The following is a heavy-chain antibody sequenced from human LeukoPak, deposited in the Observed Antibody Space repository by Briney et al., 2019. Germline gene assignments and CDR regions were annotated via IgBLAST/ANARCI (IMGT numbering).Heavy chain of an antibody. CDR3: ARAMDV. CDR2: IKHDGSEK. V-gene: IGHV3-7*01. Sequence: GGSLRLSCAASGFTFTDYWMTWVRQTPGKGLEWVANIKHDGSEKYYVDSVKGRFTISRDNAENSVYLQMNSLRAEDTAVYYCARAMDVWGQGTTVTVSS. J-gene: IGHJ6*02. CDR1: GFTFTDYW.